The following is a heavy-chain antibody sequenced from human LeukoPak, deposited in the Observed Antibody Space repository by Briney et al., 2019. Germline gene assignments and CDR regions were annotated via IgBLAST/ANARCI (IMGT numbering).Heavy chain of an antibody. CDR3: AKDAGYYYDSSGYSNAFDI. J-gene: IGHJ3*02. CDR2: ISGSGGST. D-gene: IGHD3-22*01. Sequence: GRSLRLSCAASGFTFSSYAMNWVRQAPGKGLEWVSGISGSGGSTYYADSVKGRFTISRDNSKNTLYLQMNSLRAEDTAVYYCAKDAGYYYDSSGYSNAFDIWGHGTMVTVSS. V-gene: IGHV3-23*01. CDR1: GFTFSSYA.